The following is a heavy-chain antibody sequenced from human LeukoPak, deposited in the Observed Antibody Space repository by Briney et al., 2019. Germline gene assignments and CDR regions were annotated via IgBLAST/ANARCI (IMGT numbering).Heavy chain of an antibody. V-gene: IGHV4-61*02. CDR3: ARDLLYYYGPGMRVNWFDP. D-gene: IGHD3-10*01. CDR1: GGSISSGSYY. CDR2: IYTSGST. J-gene: IGHJ5*02. Sequence: SETLSLTCTVSGGSISSGSYYWSWIRQPAGKGLEWIGRIYTSGSTNYNPSLKSRVTISVDTSKNQFSLKLSSVTAADTAVYYCARDLLYYYGPGMRVNWFDPWGQGTLVTVSS.